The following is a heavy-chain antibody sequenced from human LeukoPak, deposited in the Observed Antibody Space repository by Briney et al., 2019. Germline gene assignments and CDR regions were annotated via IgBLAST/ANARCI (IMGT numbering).Heavy chain of an antibody. D-gene: IGHD2-15*01. CDR1: GGSINSYY. CDR2: IYYSGST. J-gene: IGHJ3*02. CDR3: VRHLSAGRLAFDI. V-gene: IGHV4-59*08. Sequence: PSETLSLTCTVSGGSINSYYWSWIRQPPGKGLEWIGYIYYSGSTNYNPSLKSRLTISVDTSNNKFSLKLTSLTAADTAVYYCVRHLSAGRLAFDIWGQGTMVTVSS.